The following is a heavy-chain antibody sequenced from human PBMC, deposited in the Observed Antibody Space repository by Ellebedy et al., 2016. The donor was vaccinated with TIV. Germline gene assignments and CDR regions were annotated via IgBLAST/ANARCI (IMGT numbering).Heavy chain of an antibody. CDR1: DVPTISDTYY. D-gene: IGHD3-9*01. CDR2: MYHSGST. J-gene: IGHJ3*02. Sequence: SETLSLTCTVSDVPTISDTYYWGWVRQPPGKGLEWTWTMYHSGSTYYNPSLKSRVTISVDTSKNRFSLNLRSVTAADTAVYFCARHPANYDVFTGYSPSAFDIWGQGTMITVSS. V-gene: IGHV4-39*07. CDR3: ARHPANYDVFTGYSPSAFDI.